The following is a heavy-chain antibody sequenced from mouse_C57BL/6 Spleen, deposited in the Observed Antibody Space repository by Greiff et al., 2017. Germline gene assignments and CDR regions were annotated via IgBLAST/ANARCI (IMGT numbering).Heavy chain of an antibody. V-gene: IGHV1-55*01. J-gene: IGHJ3*01. CDR2: IYPGSGST. Sequence: VQLQQPGAELVKPGASVKMSCKASGYTFTSYWITWVKQRPGQGLEWIGDIYPGSGSTNYNEKFKSKATLTVDTSSSTAYMQLSSLTSEDSAVYYCASGWFRWLPRFAYWGQGTLVTVSA. CDR3: ASGWFRWLPRFAY. D-gene: IGHD2-3*01. CDR1: GYTFTSYW.